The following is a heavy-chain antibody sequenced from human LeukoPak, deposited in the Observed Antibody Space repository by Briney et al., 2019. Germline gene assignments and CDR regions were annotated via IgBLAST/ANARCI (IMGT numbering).Heavy chain of an antibody. CDR1: GYSFSFSW. V-gene: IGHV5-51*01. J-gene: IGHJ4*02. CDR3: ARPVGSGYCSSTSCYGYYFND. D-gene: IGHD2-2*03. Sequence: GESLKIPCKASGYSFSFSWIGWVRQRPGKGLEWMGIIYVGDSDTRYSPSFQGQVTISADRSTSTAYLQWSSLKASDSAMYYCARPVGSGYCSSTSCYGYYFNDWGQGTLVTVSS. CDR2: IYVGDSDT.